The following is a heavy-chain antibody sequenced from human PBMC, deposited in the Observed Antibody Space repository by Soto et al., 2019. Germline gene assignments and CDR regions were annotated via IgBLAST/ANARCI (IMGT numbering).Heavy chain of an antibody. V-gene: IGHV3-23*01. CDR1: GFTCSSYA. Sequence: PGGSLRLSCAASGFTCSSYAMSWVRQAPGKGLEWVSAISGSGGSTYYADSVKGRFTISRDNSKNTLYLQMNSLRAEDTAVYYCAKGRFRKRANYDHSLPNDYWGQGTLVTVSS. CDR2: ISGSGGST. CDR3: AKGRFRKRANYDHSLPNDY. J-gene: IGHJ4*02. D-gene: IGHD3-16*01.